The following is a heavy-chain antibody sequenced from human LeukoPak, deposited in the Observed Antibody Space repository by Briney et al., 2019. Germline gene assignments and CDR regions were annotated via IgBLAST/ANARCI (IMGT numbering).Heavy chain of an antibody. Sequence: PSETLSLTCTVSGDSISSSSSYWGWIRQPPGKGLERIGSVYYSGTTYYNTSFKSRITISVDTSKTVLSLKLTSVTAADTAVYYCARHKYRNVLDYWGQGTLVTVSS. CDR3: ARHKYRNVLDY. CDR2: VYYSGTT. D-gene: IGHD2/OR15-2a*01. CDR1: GDSISSSSSY. J-gene: IGHJ4*02. V-gene: IGHV4-39*01.